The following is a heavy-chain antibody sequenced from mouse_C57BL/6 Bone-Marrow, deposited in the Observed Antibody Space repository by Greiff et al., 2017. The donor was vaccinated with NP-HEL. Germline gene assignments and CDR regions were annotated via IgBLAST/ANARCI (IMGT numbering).Heavy chain of an antibody. CDR1: GYAFSSSW. V-gene: IGHV1-82*01. Sequence: QVQLQQSGPELVKPGASVKISCKASGYAFSSSWMNWVKQRPGKGLEWIGRIYPGDGDTNYNGKFKGKATLTADKSSSTAYMQLSSLTSEGSAVYFCAGTRSNYLNYWGQGTTLTVSS. CDR2: IYPGDGDT. J-gene: IGHJ2*01. CDR3: AGTRSNYLNY. D-gene: IGHD3-3*01.